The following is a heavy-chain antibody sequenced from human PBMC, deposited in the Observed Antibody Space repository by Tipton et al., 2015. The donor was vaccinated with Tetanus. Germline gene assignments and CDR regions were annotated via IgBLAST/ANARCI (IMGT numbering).Heavy chain of an antibody. V-gene: IGHV4-59*08. CDR3: APLLGPLGDH. CDR2: IYYSGST. J-gene: IGHJ4*02. Sequence: TLSLTCTVSGGSISSYYWSWIRQPAGKGLEWIGYIYYSGSTNYTPSLKSRVTISVDTSKNQFSLKLSSVTAADTAVYYCAPLLGPLGDHWGQGTLVTVSS. CDR1: GGSISSYY. D-gene: IGHD3-16*01.